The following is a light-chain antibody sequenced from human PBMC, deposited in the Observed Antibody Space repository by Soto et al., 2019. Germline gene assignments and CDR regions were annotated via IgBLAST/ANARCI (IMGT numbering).Light chain of an antibody. Sequence: SYELTQPPSVSVAPGKTARITCGGNNIGSKSVHWYQQKPGQAPVLVIYYDSDRPSGSPERFSGSNSGNTATLTIIRVEAGDEADYYCQVWDSTSDPRVFGGGTKLTVL. V-gene: IGLV3-21*04. CDR1: NIGSKS. J-gene: IGLJ2*01. CDR2: YDS. CDR3: QVWDSTSDPRV.